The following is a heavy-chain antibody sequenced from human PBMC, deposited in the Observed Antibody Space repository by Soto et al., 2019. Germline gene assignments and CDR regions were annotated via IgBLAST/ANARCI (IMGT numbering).Heavy chain of an antibody. CDR3: AKGSRGSGSYLDSFDY. CDR2: VSYDGSNK. Sequence: QVQLVESGGGVVQLGRSLRLSCAASGFTFNSYGMHWVRQAPGKGLEWVAVVSYDGSNKDYADSVKGRFTISRDNSKNTLSLQMNSLRAEDTAVYYCAKGSRGSGSYLDSFDYWGQGTLVPVSS. D-gene: IGHD3-10*01. J-gene: IGHJ4*02. V-gene: IGHV3-30*18. CDR1: GFTFNSYG.